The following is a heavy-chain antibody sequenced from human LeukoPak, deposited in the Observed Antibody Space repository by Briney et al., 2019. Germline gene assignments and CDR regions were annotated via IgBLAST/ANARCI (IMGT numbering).Heavy chain of an antibody. J-gene: IGHJ4*02. V-gene: IGHV3-7*03. Sequence: GGSLRLSCAASGFTFSSYWMSWVRQAPGKGLEWVANIKQDGSEKYYVDSVKGRFTISRDNAKNSLYLQMNSLRAEDMALYYCAKDLNYYDSSGPFDYWGQGTLVTVSS. D-gene: IGHD3-22*01. CDR1: GFTFSSYW. CDR2: IKQDGSEK. CDR3: AKDLNYYDSSGPFDY.